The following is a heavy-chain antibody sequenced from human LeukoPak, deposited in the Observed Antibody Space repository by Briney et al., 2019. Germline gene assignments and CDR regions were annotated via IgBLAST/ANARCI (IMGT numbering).Heavy chain of an antibody. CDR2: VWSDGNNK. CDR3: AREFSSGYQDY. D-gene: IGHD5-12*01. J-gene: IGHJ4*02. Sequence: GGSLRLSCAVSGFTVSSNYMSWVRQAPGKGLEWVAVVWSDGNNKFYGDAVKGRFTISRDNSKSTLYLQMNSLRAEDTAVYYCAREFSSGYQDYWGQGTLVTVSS. CDR1: GFTVSSNY. V-gene: IGHV3-33*08.